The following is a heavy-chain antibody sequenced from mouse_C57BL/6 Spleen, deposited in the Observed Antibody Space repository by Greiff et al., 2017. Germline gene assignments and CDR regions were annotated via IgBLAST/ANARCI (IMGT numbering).Heavy chain of an antibody. Sequence: QVQLQQPGAELVRPGSSVKLSCKASGYTFTSYWMQWVKQRPIQGLEWIGNIDPSDSETNYNQKFKDKATLTVDKSSSTAYMQLSSLTSEDSAVYYCARGGGSLLFGVWGTGTTVTVSS. CDR2: IDPSDSET. D-gene: IGHD1-1*02. CDR1: GYTFTSYW. V-gene: IGHV1-52*01. J-gene: IGHJ1*03. CDR3: ARGGGSLLFGV.